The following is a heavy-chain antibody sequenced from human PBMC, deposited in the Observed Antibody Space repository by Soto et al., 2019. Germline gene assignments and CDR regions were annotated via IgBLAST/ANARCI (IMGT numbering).Heavy chain of an antibody. J-gene: IGHJ4*02. D-gene: IGHD3-22*01. CDR1: GYTFTCYY. Sequence: APVKVSCKASGYTFTCYYMHWARQAPGQGLEWMGIINPSGGSTSYAQKFQGRVTMTRDTSTSTVYMELSSLRSEDTAVYYCARSFGPNYYDSSGYGDYWGQGTLVTVSS. CDR3: ARSFGPNYYDSSGYGDY. CDR2: INPSGGST. V-gene: IGHV1-46*01.